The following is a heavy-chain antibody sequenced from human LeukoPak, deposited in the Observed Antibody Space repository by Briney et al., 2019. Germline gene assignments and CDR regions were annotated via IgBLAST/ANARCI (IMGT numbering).Heavy chain of an antibody. D-gene: IGHD5-18*01. Sequence: GGSLRLPCAASGFTFDDYAMHWVRQAPGKGLEWVSGITWNSDNIEYADSVKGRFTISRDNSKNSLYLQMNSLRAEDTALYYCARVSGYNYGYGAFDIWGQGTMVTVSS. V-gene: IGHV3-9*01. CDR1: GFTFDDYA. CDR3: ARVSGYNYGYGAFDI. J-gene: IGHJ3*02. CDR2: ITWNSDNI.